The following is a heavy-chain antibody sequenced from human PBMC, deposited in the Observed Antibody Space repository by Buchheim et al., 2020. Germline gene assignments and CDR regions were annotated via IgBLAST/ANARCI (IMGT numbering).Heavy chain of an antibody. Sequence: QVQLVESGGGVVQPGRSLRLSCAASGFTFSSYAMHWVRQAPGKGLEWVAVISYDGNNKSYADSVKGRFTISRDHSKNTPYLQMNSLRAEDTAVYYCAREDPARLLGAFDYWGQGTL. V-gene: IGHV3-30-3*01. CDR2: ISYDGNNK. CDR3: AREDPARLLGAFDY. D-gene: IGHD7-27*01. CDR1: GFTFSSYA. J-gene: IGHJ4*02.